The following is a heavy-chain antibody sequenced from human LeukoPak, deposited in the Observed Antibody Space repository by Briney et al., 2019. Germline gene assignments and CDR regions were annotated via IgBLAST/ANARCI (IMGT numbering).Heavy chain of an antibody. Sequence: SGGSLRLSCAGSGFIFNNYAMHWVRQPPGKGLEWVSGISWNSGTIDYADSVRGRFTISRDNAKNSLYLQMDSLRVEDTAFYYCARRNAMDVWGQGTTVIVFS. J-gene: IGHJ6*02. CDR2: ISWNSGTI. V-gene: IGHV3-9*01. CDR3: ARRNAMDV. CDR1: GFIFNNYA.